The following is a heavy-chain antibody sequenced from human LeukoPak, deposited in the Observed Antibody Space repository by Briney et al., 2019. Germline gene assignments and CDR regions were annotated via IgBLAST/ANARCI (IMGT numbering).Heavy chain of an antibody. CDR3: VRFHTITMIRGGIIRPPQGSDY. CDR1: GYTFTSYG. V-gene: IGHV1-18*01. J-gene: IGHJ4*02. CDR2: ISAYNGNT. Sequence: ASVKVSCKASGYTFTSYGISWVRQAPGQGLEWMGWISAYNGNTNYAQKLQGRVTMTTDTSTSTAYMELSSLRSEDTAVYFCVRFHTITMIRGGIIRPPQGSDYWGQGTLVTVSS. D-gene: IGHD3-10*01.